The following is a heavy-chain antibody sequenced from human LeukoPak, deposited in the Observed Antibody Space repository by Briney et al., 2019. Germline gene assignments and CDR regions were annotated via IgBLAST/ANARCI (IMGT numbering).Heavy chain of an antibody. V-gene: IGHV4-59*12. CDR1: GGSISSYY. Sequence: SETLSLTCTVSGGSISSYYWSWVRQPPGEGLEWIGYIYYSGSTNYDPSLKSRVTISVDQSKSQFSLKLSSVTAADTAVYYCVRNGYYSIDYWGQGTLVTVSS. J-gene: IGHJ4*02. D-gene: IGHD3-22*01. CDR2: IYYSGST. CDR3: VRNGYYSIDY.